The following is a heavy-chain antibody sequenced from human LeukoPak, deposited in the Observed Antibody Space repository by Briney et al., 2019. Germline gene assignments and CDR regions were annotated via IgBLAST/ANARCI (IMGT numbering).Heavy chain of an antibody. CDR2: INPNSGGT. CDR3: ARDCSGGSCYYNMDY. Sequence: ASVKVSCKASGYTFTGYYMHWVRQAPGQGLEWMGWINPNSGGTNYAQKFQGRVTMTRDTSISTAYMELSRLRSDDTAVYYCARDCSGGSCYYNMDYWGQEPWSPSPQ. J-gene: IGHJ4*01. V-gene: IGHV1-2*02. CDR1: GYTFTGYY. D-gene: IGHD2-15*01.